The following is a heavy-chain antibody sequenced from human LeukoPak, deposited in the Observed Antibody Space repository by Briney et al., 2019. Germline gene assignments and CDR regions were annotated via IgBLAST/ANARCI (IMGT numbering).Heavy chain of an antibody. CDR1: GGSISNYY. Sequence: PSETLSLTCTVSGGSISNYYWSWIRQPPGKGLEWIGYFFYGANTNYNPPLKSRVTISVDTSKNQFSLKLSSVTAADTAVYYCARLRDYGDYGDYFDYWGQGTLVTVSS. CDR2: FFYGANT. D-gene: IGHD4-17*01. CDR3: ARLRDYGDYGDYFDY. J-gene: IGHJ4*02. V-gene: IGHV4-59*01.